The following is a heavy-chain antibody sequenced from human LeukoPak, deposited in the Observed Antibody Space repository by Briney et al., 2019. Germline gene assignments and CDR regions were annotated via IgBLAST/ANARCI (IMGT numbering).Heavy chain of an antibody. CDR1: GFTFSSYG. CDR2: INHSGSI. J-gene: IGHJ4*02. V-gene: IGHV4-34*01. CDR3: ARARSGKWGFDY. Sequence: GSLRLSCAASGFTFSSYGMHWIRQPPGRGLEWIGEINHSGSINYNPSLKSRVTISVDTSKNQFSLKLSSVTAADTAVYYCARARSGKWGFDYWGQGTLVTVSS. D-gene: IGHD1-26*01.